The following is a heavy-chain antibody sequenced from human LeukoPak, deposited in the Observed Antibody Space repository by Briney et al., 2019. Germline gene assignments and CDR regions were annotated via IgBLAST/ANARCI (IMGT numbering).Heavy chain of an antibody. CDR1: GGSISSSSYY. J-gene: IGHJ6*02. D-gene: IGHD2-21*02. Sequence: PSETLSLTCTVSGGSISSSSYYWGWIRQPPGKGLEWIGSIYYSGSTYYNPSLKSRVTISVDTSKNQFSLKLSSVTAADTAVYYCARDRRKWHIVVVTAIDWYFDLWGQGTTVTVSS. CDR3: ARDRRKWHIVVVTAIDWYFDL. V-gene: IGHV4-39*07. CDR2: IYYSGST.